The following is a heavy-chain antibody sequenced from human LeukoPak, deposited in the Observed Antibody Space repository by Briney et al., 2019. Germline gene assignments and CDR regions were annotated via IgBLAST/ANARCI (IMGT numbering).Heavy chain of an antibody. J-gene: IGHJ6*02. CDR1: GLTVGTQY. CDR2: ISTGGQT. Sequence: GGSPRLSCAASGLTVGTQYMHWVRQAPGKGLEWVSVISTGGQTYYADSVKARFFVSRDNSNNTLSLQMNSLRVEDTAVYYCARERLGMDVWGQGTTVTVSS. D-gene: IGHD6-19*01. CDR3: ARERLGMDV. V-gene: IGHV3-66*01.